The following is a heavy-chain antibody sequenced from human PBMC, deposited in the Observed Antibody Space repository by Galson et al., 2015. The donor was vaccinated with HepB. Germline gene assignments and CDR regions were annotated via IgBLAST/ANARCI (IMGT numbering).Heavy chain of an antibody. CDR2: INWNGGDT. D-gene: IGHD3-10*01. CDR3: ARDETTMARGVIQKWYSGY. CDR1: GLIFDDYD. V-gene: IGHV3-20*04. J-gene: IGHJ4*02. Sequence: SLRLSCAATGLIFDDYDMSWVRQVPGKGLEWVSGINWNGGDTDYADSVKGRFTISRDNAENSLYLQMNSLRAEDTALYYCARDETTMARGVIQKWYSGYCGQGILVTVSS.